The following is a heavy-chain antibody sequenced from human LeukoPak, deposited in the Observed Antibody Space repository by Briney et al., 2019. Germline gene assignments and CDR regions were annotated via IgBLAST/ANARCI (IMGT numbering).Heavy chain of an antibody. J-gene: IGHJ4*02. V-gene: IGHV1-2*02. CDR2: INPNSGGR. D-gene: IGHD5-12*01. CDR3: ARAYSGYEAFDY. CDR1: GYTFTGYY. Sequence: ASVKVSCKASGYTFTGYYIHWVRQAPGQGLEWMGWINPNSGGRNYAQKFQGRVTMTRDTSTNYMELSRLTSDDTAVYYCARAYSGYEAFDYWGQGTLVTVSS.